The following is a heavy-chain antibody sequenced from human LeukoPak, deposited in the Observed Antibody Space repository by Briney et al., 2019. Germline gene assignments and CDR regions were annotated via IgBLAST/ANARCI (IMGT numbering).Heavy chain of an antibody. Sequence: SVKVSCKASGGTFSSYAIRWVRQAPGQGLEWMGRIIPILGIANYAQKFQGRVTITADKSTSTAYMELSSLRSEDTAVYYCARDRVGGVVVYYGMDVWGQGTTVTVSS. D-gene: IGHD3-3*01. CDR2: IIPILGIA. V-gene: IGHV1-69*04. CDR3: ARDRVGGVVVYYGMDV. J-gene: IGHJ6*02. CDR1: GGTFSSYA.